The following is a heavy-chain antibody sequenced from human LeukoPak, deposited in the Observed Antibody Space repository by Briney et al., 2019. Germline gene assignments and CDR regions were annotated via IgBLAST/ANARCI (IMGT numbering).Heavy chain of an antibody. CDR2: ISASGGST. CDR3: ARDTDYYGSGRHGYFDH. D-gene: IGHD3-10*01. J-gene: IGHJ1*01. Sequence: GGSLRLSCAASGFTFSTYAMTWVRQAPGKGLEWVSSISASGGSTYYADSVKGRFTISRDNSKNTLHLQMNSLRVEDTAVYYCARDTDYYGSGRHGYFDHWGQGTLVTVSS. V-gene: IGHV3-23*01. CDR1: GFTFSTYA.